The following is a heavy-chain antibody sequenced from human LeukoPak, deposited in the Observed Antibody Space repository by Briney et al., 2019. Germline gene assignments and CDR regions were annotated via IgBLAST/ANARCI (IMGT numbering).Heavy chain of an antibody. V-gene: IGHV3-30*03. CDR3: AMRIQLWASLFDY. Sequence: PGGSLRLSCTASKFTFSHYGMQWVRQAPGKGLEWVAVISSDGSIKVYADSVKGRFTLSRDNSINTVDLQMNSLRAEDTAVYYCAMRIQLWASLFDYWGQGTLVTVSS. CDR1: KFTFSHYG. CDR2: ISSDGSIK. J-gene: IGHJ4*02. D-gene: IGHD5-18*01.